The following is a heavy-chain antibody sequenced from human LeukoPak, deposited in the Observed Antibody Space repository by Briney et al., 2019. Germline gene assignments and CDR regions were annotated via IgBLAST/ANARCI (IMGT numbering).Heavy chain of an antibody. Sequence: GSLRLSCAASGFTFSSYGMHWVRQAPGKGLEWVAFIRYDGSNKYYADSVKGRFTISRDDSKNTLYLQMNSLRAGDTAVYYCAKESESYDSSGSTFDYWGQGTLVTVSS. D-gene: IGHD3-22*01. CDR3: AKESESYDSSGSTFDY. V-gene: IGHV3-30*02. J-gene: IGHJ4*02. CDR1: GFTFSSYG. CDR2: IRYDGSNK.